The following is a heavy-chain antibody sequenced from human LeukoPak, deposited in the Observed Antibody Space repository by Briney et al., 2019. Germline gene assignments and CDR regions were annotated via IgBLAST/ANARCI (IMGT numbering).Heavy chain of an antibody. J-gene: IGHJ4*02. CDR3: ARHSEYYDILTGYYNWGYHFDY. CDR1: GFTFSSYA. D-gene: IGHD3-9*01. V-gene: IGHV3-23*01. Sequence: GGSLRLSCAASGFTFSSYAMSWVRQAPGKGLEWVSAVSGSGGSTYYADSVKGRFTISRDNSKNTLYLQMNSLRAEDTAVYYCARHSEYYDILTGYYNWGYHFDYWGQGTLVTVSS. CDR2: VSGSGGST.